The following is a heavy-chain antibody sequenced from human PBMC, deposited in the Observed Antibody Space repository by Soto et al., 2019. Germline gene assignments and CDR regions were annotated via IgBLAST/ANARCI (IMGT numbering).Heavy chain of an antibody. CDR2: IIPIFGTA. CDR3: ASPPREYYYYGMDV. CDR1: GDTFSSYA. J-gene: IGHJ6*02. Sequence: QVQLVQSGAEVKKPGSSVKVSCKASGDTFSSYAFSWVRQAPGQGLEWMGGIIPIFGTADYAQRFQGRVTMTADESTSTAYMELSSLRSEDTAVYYCASPPREYYYYGMDVWGQGTTVTVSS. V-gene: IGHV1-69*12.